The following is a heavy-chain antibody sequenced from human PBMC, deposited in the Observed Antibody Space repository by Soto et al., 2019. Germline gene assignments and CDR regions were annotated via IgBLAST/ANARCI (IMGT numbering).Heavy chain of an antibody. Sequence: ASVKVSCKASGHTFTSYAMNWVRQAPGQGLEWMGWINTNTGNPTYAQGFTGRFVFSLDTSVSTAYLQISSLKAEDTAVYYCARGGIAAAGPPLIDYWGQGTLVTVSS. V-gene: IGHV7-4-1*02. D-gene: IGHD6-13*01. CDR1: GHTFTSYA. J-gene: IGHJ4*02. CDR2: INTNTGNP. CDR3: ARGGIAAAGPPLIDY.